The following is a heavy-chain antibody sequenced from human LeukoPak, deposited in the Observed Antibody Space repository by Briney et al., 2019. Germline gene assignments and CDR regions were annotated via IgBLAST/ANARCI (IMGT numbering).Heavy chain of an antibody. V-gene: IGHV3-23*01. J-gene: IGHJ4*02. CDR2: ITAGGDTT. CDR1: GFTFSSYE. CDR3: AKAYGTNGYFQLPIDF. Sequence: GGSLRLSCAASGFTFSSYEMNWVRQAPGKGLECVSAITAGGDTTYYPDSVKGRFTISRDNSRNTLYLQLNNLRAEDTAVYYCAKAYGTNGYFQLPIDFWGQGTLVTVSS. D-gene: IGHD2-8*01.